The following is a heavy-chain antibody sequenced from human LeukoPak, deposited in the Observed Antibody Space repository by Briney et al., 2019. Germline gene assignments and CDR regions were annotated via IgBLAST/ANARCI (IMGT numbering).Heavy chain of an antibody. D-gene: IGHD4-17*01. Sequence: GGSLRLSCAASGFTFSSYAMNWVRQAPGKGLEWGSAISGSGGKTYYAGSVKGRFTISRDNSKNTLYLQMNSLRVDDTAVYYCAKETTVTTYGAPFEYWGQGTLVTVSS. CDR3: AKETTVTTYGAPFEY. J-gene: IGHJ4*02. CDR2: ISGSGGKT. CDR1: GFTFSSYA. V-gene: IGHV3-23*01.